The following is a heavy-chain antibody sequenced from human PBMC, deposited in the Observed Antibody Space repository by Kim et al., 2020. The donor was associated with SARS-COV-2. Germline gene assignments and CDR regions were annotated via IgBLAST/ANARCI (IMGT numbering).Heavy chain of an antibody. J-gene: IGHJ4*02. Sequence: GGSLRLSCVASGFSFSRYSMNWVRQAPGKGLEWLSYITGGSAIIAYADSVKGRFTISRDNAMNSLFLQMNSMRDEDTAVYYCARDENWAFDYWGQGTV. CDR1: GFSFSRYS. CDR3: ARDENWAFDY. D-gene: IGHD7-27*01. V-gene: IGHV3-48*02. CDR2: ITGGSAII.